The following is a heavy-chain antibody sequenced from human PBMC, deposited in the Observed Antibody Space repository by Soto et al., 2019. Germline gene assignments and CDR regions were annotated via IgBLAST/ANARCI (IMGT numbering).Heavy chain of an antibody. D-gene: IGHD3-9*01. J-gene: IGHJ6*02. CDR3: AKDRYYDMLTGYYYYHSAIDV. CDR2: VSVSGDYT. Sequence: EVQLLESGGGLVQPGGSLRLSCAASGFTFSSYAMSWVRQAPGKGLEWVSGVSVSGDYTFYADSVKGRLTISRDNSNNTLYLQMNSLRAEDTAVYYCAKDRYYDMLTGYYYYHSAIDVCGQGTTVTVSS. V-gene: IGHV3-23*01. CDR1: GFTFSSYA.